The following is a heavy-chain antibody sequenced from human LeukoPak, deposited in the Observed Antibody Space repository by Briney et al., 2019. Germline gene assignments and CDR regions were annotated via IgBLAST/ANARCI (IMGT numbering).Heavy chain of an antibody. J-gene: IGHJ6*03. CDR3: ARDMLDMGYYYYMDV. Sequence: PSETLSLTCTVSGVSFSSYYWSWIRQPAGKGLEWIGRVYPSETPNQNPSLKSRVSMSVDTSKNQVSLRLSSVTAADTAVYYCARDMLDMGYYYYMDVWGKGTTVTVSS. D-gene: IGHD2-8*01. CDR2: VYPSETP. V-gene: IGHV4-4*07. CDR1: GVSFSSYY.